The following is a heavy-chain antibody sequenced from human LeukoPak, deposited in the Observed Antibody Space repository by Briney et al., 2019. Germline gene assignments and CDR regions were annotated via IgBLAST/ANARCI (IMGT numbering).Heavy chain of an antibody. V-gene: IGHV3-73*01. Sequence: GGSLKLSCAASGFTFSGSAMHWVRQASGKGLEWVGRIRSKANSYATAYAASVKGRFTISRDDSKNTAYLQMNSLKTEDTAVYYCTRGLAAAGKTPPNWFDPWGQGTLVTVSS. CDR3: TRGLAAAGKTPPNWFDP. CDR2: IRSKANSYAT. CDR1: GFTFSGSA. J-gene: IGHJ5*02. D-gene: IGHD6-13*01.